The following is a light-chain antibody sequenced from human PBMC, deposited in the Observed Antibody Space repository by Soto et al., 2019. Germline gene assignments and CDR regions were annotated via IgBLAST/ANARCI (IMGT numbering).Light chain of an antibody. CDR1: QSFCSY. CDR3: QQRSSWPLT. V-gene: IGKV3-11*01. CDR2: DAF. Sequence: EIVLTQSPATLSLSPGERATLSCRASQSFCSYFAWYQQKPGQAPRLLIYDAFSRATGIPARFSGSGSGTDFTLTISSLEPEDFAVYFCQQRSSWPLTFGGGTMVEIK. J-gene: IGKJ4*01.